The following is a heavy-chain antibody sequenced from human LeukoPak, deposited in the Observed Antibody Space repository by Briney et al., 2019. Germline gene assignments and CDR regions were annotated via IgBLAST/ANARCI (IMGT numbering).Heavy chain of an antibody. CDR3: AKYMVRGVPTPQGPFDY. D-gene: IGHD3-10*01. J-gene: IGHJ4*02. CDR1: GFTFSSYA. Sequence: PGGSLRLSCAASGFTFSSYAMSWVRQAPGKGLEWVSANSGSGGSTYYADSVKGRFTISRDNSKNTLYLQMNSLRAEDTAVYYCAKYMVRGVPTPQGPFDYWGQGTLVTVSS. CDR2: NSGSGGST. V-gene: IGHV3-23*01.